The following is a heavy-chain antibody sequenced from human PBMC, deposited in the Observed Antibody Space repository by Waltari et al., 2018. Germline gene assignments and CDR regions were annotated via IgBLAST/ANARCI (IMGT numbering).Heavy chain of an antibody. J-gene: IGHJ3*02. CDR1: GYSISSGYS. CDR3: ARGRRDGPARAFDI. V-gene: IGHV4-38-2*01. Sequence: QVQLQESGPGLVKPSETLSLTCAVSGYSISSGYSWGWIRQPPGKGLEWIGEINHSGSTNYNPSLKSRVTISVDTSKNQFSLKLSSVTAADTAVYYCARGRRDGPARAFDIWGQGTMVTVSS. CDR2: INHSGST.